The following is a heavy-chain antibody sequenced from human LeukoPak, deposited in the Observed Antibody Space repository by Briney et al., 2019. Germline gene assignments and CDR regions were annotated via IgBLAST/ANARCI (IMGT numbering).Heavy chain of an antibody. CDR3: AREVDITMVRGVIDY. D-gene: IGHD3-10*01. V-gene: IGHV3-21*01. CDR1: GFTFSSYS. J-gene: IGHJ4*02. CDR2: ISSSSSYI. Sequence: GGSLRLSCAASGFTFSSYSMNWVRQAPGKGLEWVSSISSSSSYIYYADSVKGRFTISRDNAKNSLYLQMNSLRAEDTAVYYCAREVDITMVRGVIDYWGQGTLVTVSS.